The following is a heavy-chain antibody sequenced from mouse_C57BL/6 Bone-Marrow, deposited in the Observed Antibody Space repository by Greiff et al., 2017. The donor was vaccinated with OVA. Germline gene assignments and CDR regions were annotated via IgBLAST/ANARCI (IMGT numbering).Heavy chain of an antibody. V-gene: IGHV3-8*01. Sequence: EVKVVESGPGLAKPSQTLSLTCSVTGYSITSDYWNWIRKFPGNKLEYMGYISYSGSTYYNPSLKSRISITRDTSKNQYYLQLNSVTTEDTATYYCARWRLRRGGAMDYWGQGTSVTVSS. J-gene: IGHJ4*01. CDR3: ARWRLRRGGAMDY. D-gene: IGHD2-4*01. CDR2: ISYSGST. CDR1: GYSITSDY.